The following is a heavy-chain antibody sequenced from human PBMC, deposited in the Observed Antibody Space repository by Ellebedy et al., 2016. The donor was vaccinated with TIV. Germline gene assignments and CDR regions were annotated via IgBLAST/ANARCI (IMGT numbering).Heavy chain of an antibody. CDR2: IYSGGST. CDR3: ARDMSYGDYDY. Sequence: GESLKISCAASGFTVRNNYMSWVRQAPGKGLEWVSVIYSGGSTYYADSVKGRFTISRDNSKNTLYLQMNSLRAEDTAVYYCARDMSYGDYDYWGQGTLVTVSS. D-gene: IGHD4-17*01. J-gene: IGHJ4*02. CDR1: GFTVRNNY. V-gene: IGHV3-53*01.